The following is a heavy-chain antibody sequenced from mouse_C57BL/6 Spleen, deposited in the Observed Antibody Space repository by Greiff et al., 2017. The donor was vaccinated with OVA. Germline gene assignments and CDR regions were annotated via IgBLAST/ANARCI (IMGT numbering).Heavy chain of an antibody. V-gene: IGHV1-69*01. CDR3: ARRRAYYDEGS. Sequence: QVQLQQPGAELVMPGASVKLSCKASGYTFTSYWMHWVKQRPGQGLEWIGEVDPSDSYTNYNQKFKGKSTLTVDKSSSTAYMQVSSLTSKDAAVDYCARRRAYYDEGSWGQGTTVTVSS. CDR2: VDPSDSYT. J-gene: IGHJ4*01. D-gene: IGHD2-4*01. CDR1: GYTFTSYW.